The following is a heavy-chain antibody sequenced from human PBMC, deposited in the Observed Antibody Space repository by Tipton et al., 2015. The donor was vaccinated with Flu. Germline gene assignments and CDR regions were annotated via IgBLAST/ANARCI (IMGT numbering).Heavy chain of an antibody. CDR1: GYTFSNYA. CDR3: ARDLRFLEWLPNYYYYYGMDV. D-gene: IGHD3-3*01. J-gene: IGHJ6*02. Sequence: QVQLVQSGSELKKPGASVKVSCKASGYTFSNYAMNWVRQAPGQGVEWMGGINTDTGNPTYGQGFTRRFVFSLDTSVSTAYLQISSLQAEDTAVYYCARDLRFLEWLPNYYYYYGMDVWGQGTTVTVSS. CDR2: INTDTGNP. V-gene: IGHV7-4-1*02.